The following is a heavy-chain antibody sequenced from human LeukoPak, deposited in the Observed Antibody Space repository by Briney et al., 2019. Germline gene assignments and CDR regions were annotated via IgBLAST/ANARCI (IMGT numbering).Heavy chain of an antibody. CDR1: GGSISSYY. CDR2: IYYSGST. D-gene: IGHD1-26*01. Sequence: SETLSLTCIVSGGSISSYYWSWIRQPPGKGLEWIGYIYYSGSTSYNPSLKSRVTISVDTSKNQFSLKLSSVTAADTAVYYCAGGGEWELTVLRVWGQGTLVTVSS. V-gene: IGHV4-59*01. J-gene: IGHJ4*02. CDR3: AGGGEWELTVLRV.